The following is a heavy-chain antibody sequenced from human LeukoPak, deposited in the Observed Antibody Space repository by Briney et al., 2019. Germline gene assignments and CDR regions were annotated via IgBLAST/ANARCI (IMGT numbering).Heavy chain of an antibody. D-gene: IGHD3-10*01. Sequence: PSETLSLTCTVSGGSVSSGSYYWSWIRQPPGKGLEWIGYIYYSGSTNYNPSLKSRVTISVDTSKNQFSLKLNSVTAADTAVYYCARAYGSGSSTYYYYYYGMDVWGQGTTVTVSS. CDR3: ARAYGSGSSTYYYYYYGMDV. V-gene: IGHV4-61*01. CDR2: IYYSGST. J-gene: IGHJ6*02. CDR1: GGSVSSGSYY.